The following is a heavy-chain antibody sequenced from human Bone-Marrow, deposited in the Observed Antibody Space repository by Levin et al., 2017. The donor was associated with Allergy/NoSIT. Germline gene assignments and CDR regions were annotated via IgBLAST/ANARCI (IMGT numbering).Heavy chain of an antibody. Sequence: SGPTLVKPTQTLTLTCTFSGFSLTTSGMCVNWIRQPPGKALEWLARIDWDDDKYYGTSLKTRLTISKDTSKNQVVLTMSNMDPVDTATYYCARMRCAYYTSKFYFGYWGQGTLVTVSS. J-gene: IGHJ4*02. CDR3: ARMRCAYYTSKFYFGY. V-gene: IGHV2-70*11. D-gene: IGHD2-2*02. CDR1: GFSLTTSGMC. CDR2: IDWDDDK.